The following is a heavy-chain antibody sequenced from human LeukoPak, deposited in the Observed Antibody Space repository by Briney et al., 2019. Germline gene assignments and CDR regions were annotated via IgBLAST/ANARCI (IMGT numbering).Heavy chain of an antibody. Sequence: GASVKVSCKASGGTFSSYAISWVRQAPGQGLEWMGGIIPIFGTANYAQKFQGRVTITADESTSSAYMELSSLRSEDTAVYYCARTRGGEADKVPAAMEAFDIWGQGTMVTVSS. J-gene: IGHJ3*02. V-gene: IGHV1-69*13. CDR1: GGTFSSYA. CDR3: ARTRGGEADKVPAAMEAFDI. CDR2: IIPIFGTA. D-gene: IGHD2-2*01.